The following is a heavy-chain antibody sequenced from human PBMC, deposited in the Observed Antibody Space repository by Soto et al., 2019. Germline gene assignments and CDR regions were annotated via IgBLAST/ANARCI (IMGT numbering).Heavy chain of an antibody. CDR1: GYTFTNYF. CDR3: ARDRGGSGWYYLYY. CDR2: IYPSGGST. J-gene: IGHJ4*02. Sequence: GASVKVSCKASGYTFTNYFMHWVRQAPGQGLEWMGIIYPSGGSTSNAQNLQGRVTLTRDTSTSTVYMELSSLRLEDTAVYYCARDRGGSGWYYLYYCGKGTPGTGSS. V-gene: IGHV1-46*01. D-gene: IGHD6-19*01.